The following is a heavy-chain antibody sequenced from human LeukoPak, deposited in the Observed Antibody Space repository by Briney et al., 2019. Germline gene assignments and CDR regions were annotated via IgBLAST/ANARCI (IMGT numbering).Heavy chain of an antibody. D-gene: IGHD6-6*01. V-gene: IGHV3-30*02. CDR3: AKFTSIAARDAFDY. CDR1: GFIFSDYY. Sequence: GGSLRLSCAASGFIFSDYYMSWIRQAPGKGLEWVAFIRYDESNKYYADSVKGRFTISRVNSKNTLYLQMNSLRAEDTAVYYCAKFTSIAARDAFDYWGQGTLVTVSS. CDR2: IRYDESNK. J-gene: IGHJ4*02.